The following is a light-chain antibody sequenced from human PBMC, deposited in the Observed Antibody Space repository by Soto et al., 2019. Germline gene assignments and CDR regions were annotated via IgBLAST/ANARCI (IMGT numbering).Light chain of an antibody. Sequence: QSVLPQPPSVSGAAGQSVTISCSGSSSNIGAGYDVHWYQQFPGGAPKSLIFGNYNRPSGVPNRFSGSRSGSSASLAIAGLQPEDEAFYYCQAYDDGLSGSVFGTGTKVTL. CDR3: QAYDDGLSGSV. V-gene: IGLV1-40*01. CDR2: GNY. CDR1: SSNIGAGYD. J-gene: IGLJ1*01.